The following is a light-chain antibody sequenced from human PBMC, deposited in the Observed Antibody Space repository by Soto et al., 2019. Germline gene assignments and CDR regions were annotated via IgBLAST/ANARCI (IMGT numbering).Light chain of an antibody. Sequence: EIVLTQSPGTLPLSPGERATLSCLASQSVSSDLAWYEQKPGQAPRLLIYGASTRATGIPARFGGSGSGTEFTLTISSLQSEDFAVYYCQQYNNWPLTFGGGTKVDIK. CDR1: QSVSSD. J-gene: IGKJ4*01. CDR3: QQYNNWPLT. V-gene: IGKV3-15*01. CDR2: GAS.